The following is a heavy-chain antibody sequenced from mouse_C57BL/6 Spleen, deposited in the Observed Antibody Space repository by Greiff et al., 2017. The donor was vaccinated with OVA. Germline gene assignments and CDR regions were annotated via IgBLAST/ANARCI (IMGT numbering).Heavy chain of an antibody. D-gene: IGHD2-4*01. V-gene: IGHV1-15*01. CDR3: TRLMINYFDD. CDR2: IDPETGGT. CDR1: GYTFTDYE. Sequence: QVQLQQSGAELVRPGASVTLSCKASGYTFTDYEMHWVKQTPVHGLEWIGAIDPETGGTAYNQKFKGKAILTADKSSSTAYMELRSLTSEDSAVYYCTRLMINYFDDWGQGTTLTVSS. J-gene: IGHJ2*01.